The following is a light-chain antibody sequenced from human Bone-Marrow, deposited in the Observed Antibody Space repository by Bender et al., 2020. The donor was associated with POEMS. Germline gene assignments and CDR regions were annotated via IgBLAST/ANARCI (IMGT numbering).Light chain of an antibody. CDR2: DDN. CDR3: YSYSTGPTVVL. V-gene: IGLV2-23*02. Sequence: QSALTQPASVSESPGRSITISCSGTSSDVGIYNLVSWYQQYPGKAPKLIIYDDNKRPSGVSLRFSGSKSGNTASLTISGLQAEDEAHYYCYSYSTGPTVVLFGGGTKVTVL. CDR1: SSDVGIYNL. J-gene: IGLJ2*01.